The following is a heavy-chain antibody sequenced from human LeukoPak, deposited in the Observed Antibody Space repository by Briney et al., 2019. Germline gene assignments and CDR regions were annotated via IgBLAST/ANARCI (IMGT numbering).Heavy chain of an antibody. CDR1: GYSFSSYW. J-gene: IGHJ5*02. D-gene: IGHD3-10*01. Sequence: GESLKISCKASGYSFSSYWIGWVRQMPGKGLEWMGFIYPGDSDTRYSPPFQGQVTISADKSITTAYLQWSSLKASDTAMYYCARHSSGYYYGSGSYSARPREHWFDPWGQGTLVTVSS. CDR2: IYPGDSDT. CDR3: ARHSSGYYYGSGSYSARPREHWFDP. V-gene: IGHV5-51*01.